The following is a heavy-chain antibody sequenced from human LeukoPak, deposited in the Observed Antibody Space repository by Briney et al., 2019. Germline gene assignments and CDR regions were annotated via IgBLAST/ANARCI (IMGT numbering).Heavy chain of an antibody. J-gene: IGHJ3*02. D-gene: IGHD5-24*01. CDR2: INWNGGST. Sequence: GGSLRLSCAASGFTFDDYGMSWVRQAPGKGLQWVSGINWNGGSTGYADSVKGRFTISIDNAKNSLYLQMNSLRAEDTALYYCARGGGDGYNYWEVRAFDIWGQGTMVTVSS. V-gene: IGHV3-20*04. CDR3: ARGGGDGYNYWEVRAFDI. CDR1: GFTFDDYG.